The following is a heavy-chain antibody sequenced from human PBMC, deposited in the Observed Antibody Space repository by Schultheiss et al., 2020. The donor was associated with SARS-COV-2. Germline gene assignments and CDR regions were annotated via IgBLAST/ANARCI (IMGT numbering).Heavy chain of an antibody. CDR1: GGSFSGYY. CDR3: ARSDYGGNLDY. CDR2: IYYSGST. V-gene: IGHV4-34*01. D-gene: IGHD4-23*01. J-gene: IGHJ4*02. Sequence: SETLSLTCAVYGGSFSGYYWSWIRQPPGKGLEWIGYIYYSGSTYYNPSLKSRVTISVDTSKNQFSLKLSSVTAADTAVYYCARSDYGGNLDYWGQGTLVTVSS.